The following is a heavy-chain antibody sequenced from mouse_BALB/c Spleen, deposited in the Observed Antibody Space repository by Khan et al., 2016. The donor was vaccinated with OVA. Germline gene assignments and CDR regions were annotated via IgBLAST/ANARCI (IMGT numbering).Heavy chain of an antibody. D-gene: IGHD1-1*01. Sequence: QIQLVQSGPELKKPGETVKISCKASGYTFTNYRMNWMKQAPGKGLKWMGWINTYTGEPTYGDDFKGRFAFSLETSASTAYLQINNLKNEDMATYFLARESSYWYFDVWGSGTTVTVSS. V-gene: IGHV9-1*02. CDR3: ARESSYWYFDV. J-gene: IGHJ1*01. CDR1: GYTFTNYR. CDR2: INTYTGEP.